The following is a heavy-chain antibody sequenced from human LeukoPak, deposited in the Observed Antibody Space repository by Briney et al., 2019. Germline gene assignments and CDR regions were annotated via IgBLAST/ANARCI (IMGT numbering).Heavy chain of an antibody. CDR2: IYHSGST. CDR1: GYSISSGYY. V-gene: IGHV4-38-2*01. Sequence: PSETLSLTCAVSGYSISSGYYWGWIRQPPGKGLEWIGSIYHSGSTYYNPSLKSRVTISVDTSKNQFSLKLGSVTAADTAVYYCARWGNYGDYTNWFDPWGQGTLVTVSS. CDR3: ARWGNYGDYTNWFDP. D-gene: IGHD4-17*01. J-gene: IGHJ5*02.